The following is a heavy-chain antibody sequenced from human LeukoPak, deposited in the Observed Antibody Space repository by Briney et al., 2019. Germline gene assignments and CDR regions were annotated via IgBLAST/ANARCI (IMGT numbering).Heavy chain of an antibody. V-gene: IGHV3-21*04. CDR3: AKEPTPYGGFDY. J-gene: IGHJ4*02. CDR2: ISSTSNI. D-gene: IGHD4/OR15-4a*01. CDR1: GFTFSSYS. Sequence: GGSLRLSCAASGFTFSSYSMNWVRQAPGKGLEWVSSISSTSNIYYADSVKGRFTISRDNAKNSLYLQMNSLRAEDTAVYYCAKEPTPYGGFDYWGQGTLVTVSS.